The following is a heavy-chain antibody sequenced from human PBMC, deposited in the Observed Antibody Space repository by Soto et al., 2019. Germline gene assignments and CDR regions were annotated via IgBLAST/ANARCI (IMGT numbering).Heavy chain of an antibody. CDR1: GGSISSSSYY. CDR2: IYYSGST. CDR3: ARKPYSSGWYFDY. J-gene: IGHJ4*02. Sequence: SETLSLTCTVSGGSISSSSYYWGWIRQPPGKGLEWIGCIYYSGSTYYNPSLKSRVTISVDTSKNQFSLKLSSVTAADTAVYYCARKPYSSGWYFDYWGQGTLVTVSS. V-gene: IGHV4-39*01. D-gene: IGHD6-19*01.